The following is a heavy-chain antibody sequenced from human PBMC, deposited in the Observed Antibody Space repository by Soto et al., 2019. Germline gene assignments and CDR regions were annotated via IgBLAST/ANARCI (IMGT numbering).Heavy chain of an antibody. CDR3: ARDLAGLTTVLYYYGMDV. CDR2: INPSGGST. V-gene: IGHV1-46*01. CDR1: GYTFISHY. Sequence: GASVKVSCKASGYTFISHYMHWVRQAPGQGLEWMGTINPSGGSTSYAQKFQGRVTMTRDTSTSTVYMEESSLRSEDTAVYYCARDLAGLTTVLYYYGMDVWGQGTTVTVSS. J-gene: IGHJ6*02. D-gene: IGHD4-4*01.